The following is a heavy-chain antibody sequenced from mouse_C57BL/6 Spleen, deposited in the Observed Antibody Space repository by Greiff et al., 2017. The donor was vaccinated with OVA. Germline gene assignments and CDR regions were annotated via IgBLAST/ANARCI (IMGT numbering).Heavy chain of an antibody. Sequence: EVHLVESGGGLVKPGGSLKLSCAASGFTFSDYGMHWVRQAPEKGLEWVAYISSGSSTIYYADTVKGRFTISRDNAKNTLFLQMTSLRSEDTAMYYCARSWDLWYFDVWGTGTTVTVSS. CDR3: ARSWDLWYFDV. V-gene: IGHV5-17*01. D-gene: IGHD4-1*01. CDR1: GFTFSDYG. CDR2: ISSGSSTI. J-gene: IGHJ1*03.